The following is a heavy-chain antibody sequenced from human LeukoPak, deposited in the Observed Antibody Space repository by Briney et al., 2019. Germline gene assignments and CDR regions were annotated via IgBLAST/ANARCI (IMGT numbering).Heavy chain of an antibody. V-gene: IGHV4-59*01. J-gene: IGHJ4*02. Sequence: SETLSLTCTVSSSSISNYYRNWIRQPPGRGLEWIGYIYYSGGTNYNPSLKSRLTISVDTSKNQFSLKLTSVTAADTAVYYCAREPLGDYGGNSGFDYWGQGSLVTVSS. CDR3: AREPLGDYGGNSGFDY. D-gene: IGHD4-23*01. CDR2: IYYSGGT. CDR1: SSSISNYY.